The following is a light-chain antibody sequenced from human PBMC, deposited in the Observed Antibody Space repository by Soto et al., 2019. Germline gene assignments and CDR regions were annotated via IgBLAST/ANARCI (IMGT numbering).Light chain of an antibody. CDR1: QSVSSF. Sequence: EIVLTQSPATLSLSPGERATLSCRASQSVSSFLAWYQQRPGQAPRLLIYFASNRAAGVPPRFSGSGSGTDLTLTISSLEPEDFAVYSCQQRHDWPPTFGGGTKVEIK. V-gene: IGKV3-11*01. J-gene: IGKJ4*01. CDR2: FAS. CDR3: QQRHDWPPT.